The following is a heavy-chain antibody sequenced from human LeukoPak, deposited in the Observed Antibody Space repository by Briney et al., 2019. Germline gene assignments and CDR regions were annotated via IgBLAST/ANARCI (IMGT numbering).Heavy chain of an antibody. D-gene: IGHD4-17*01. CDR1: GFTFSSYS. V-gene: IGHV3-48*01. J-gene: IGHJ3*02. CDR3: ARELTTVTIDAFDI. CDR2: ISSSSSTI. Sequence: GGSLRLSCAASGFTFSSYSMNWVRQAPGKGLEWVSYISSSSSTIYYADSVKGRFTISRDNAKNSLYLQMNSLRAEDTAVYYCARELTTVTIDAFDIWGQGTMVTVSS.